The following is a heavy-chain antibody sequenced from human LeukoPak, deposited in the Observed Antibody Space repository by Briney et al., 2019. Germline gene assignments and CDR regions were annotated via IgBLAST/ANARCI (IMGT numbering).Heavy chain of an antibody. V-gene: IGHV3-30-3*01. D-gene: IGHD6-19*01. CDR1: GFTFSSYA. CDR2: ISYDGGNK. CDR3: ARVPAVAGTYYYYGMDV. J-gene: IGHJ6*02. Sequence: GGSLRLSCAASGFTFSSYAMHWVRQAPGKGLEWVAVISYDGGNKYYADSVKGRFTISRDNSKNTLYLQMNSLRAEDTAVYYCARVPAVAGTYYYYGMDVWGQGTTVTVSS.